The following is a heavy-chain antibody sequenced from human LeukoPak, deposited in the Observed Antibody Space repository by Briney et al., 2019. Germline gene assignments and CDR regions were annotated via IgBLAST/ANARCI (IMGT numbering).Heavy chain of an antibody. V-gene: IGHV4-4*07. CDR2: IYTTGTA. CDR1: SGSINSYY. CDR3: GRQGYTASCYFLDY. D-gene: IGHD2-2*01. Sequence: PSETLSLTCTVSSGSINSYYWGWVRQPPGKGLEWIGRIYTTGTAQYNPSLKSRVTMSVDTSTNQFSLNLRSMTAADTAVYYCGRQGYTASCYFLDYWSQGTLVAVS. J-gene: IGHJ4*02.